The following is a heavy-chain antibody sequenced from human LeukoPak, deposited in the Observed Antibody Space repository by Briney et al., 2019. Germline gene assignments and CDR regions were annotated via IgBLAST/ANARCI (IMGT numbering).Heavy chain of an antibody. Sequence: SETLSLTCTVSGGSISSYYWSWIRQPPGKGLEWIGSIYHSGSTYYNPSLKSRVTISVDTSKNQFSLKLSSVTAADTAVYYCAREWVVWGKGTTVTVSS. CDR3: AREWVV. D-gene: IGHD1-26*01. CDR2: IYHSGST. J-gene: IGHJ6*04. V-gene: IGHV4-38-2*02. CDR1: GGSISSYY.